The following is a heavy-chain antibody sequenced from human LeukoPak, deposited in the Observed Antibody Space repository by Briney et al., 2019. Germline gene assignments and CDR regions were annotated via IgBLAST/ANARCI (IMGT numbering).Heavy chain of an antibody. CDR3: AAPLPLYCSSTSCAKDAFDI. CDR1: GGSFSGYY. CDR2: INHSGST. D-gene: IGHD2-2*01. V-gene: IGHV4-34*01. J-gene: IGHJ3*02. Sequence: PSETLSLTCAVYGGSFSGYYWSWIRQPPGKGLEWIGKINHSGSTNYNPSLKSRVTISVDTSKNQFSLKLSSVTAADTAVYYCAAPLPLYCSSTSCAKDAFDIWGQGTMVTVSS.